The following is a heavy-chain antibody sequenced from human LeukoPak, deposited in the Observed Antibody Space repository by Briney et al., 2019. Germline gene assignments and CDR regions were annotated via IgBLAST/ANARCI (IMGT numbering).Heavy chain of an antibody. CDR3: ARARPLISELGFNDY. CDR2: ISSSSSYI. Sequence: GGSLRLSCAASGFTFSSYEMNWVRQAPGKGLEWVSSISSSSSYIYYADSVKGRFTISRDNAKNSLYLQMNSLRAEDTAVYYCARARPLISELGFNDYWGQGTLVTVSS. CDR1: GFTFSSYE. V-gene: IGHV3-21*01. J-gene: IGHJ4*02. D-gene: IGHD7-27*01.